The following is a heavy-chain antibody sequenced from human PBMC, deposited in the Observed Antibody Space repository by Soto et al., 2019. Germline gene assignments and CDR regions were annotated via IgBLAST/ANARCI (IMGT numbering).Heavy chain of an antibody. Sequence: LRLSCAASGFTFSSYAMHWVRQAPGKGLEWVAVISYDGSNKYYADSVKGRFTISRDNSKNTLYLQMNSLRAEDTAVYYCARETTSSSWPYFDYWGQGTLVTVSS. CDR1: GFTFSSYA. V-gene: IGHV3-30-3*01. CDR2: ISYDGSNK. D-gene: IGHD6-13*01. CDR3: ARETTSSSWPYFDY. J-gene: IGHJ4*02.